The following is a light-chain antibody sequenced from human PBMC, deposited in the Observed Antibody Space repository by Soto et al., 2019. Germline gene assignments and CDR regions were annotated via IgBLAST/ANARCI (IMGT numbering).Light chain of an antibody. V-gene: IGLV2-14*01. CDR2: EVS. J-gene: IGLJ2*01. CDR1: SSDVGDYNY. Sequence: QSVLTQPPSSSGTPGQSVTIPCTGTSSDVGDYNYVSWYQQHPGKAPKLMIYEVSNRPSGVSNRFSGSKSGNTASLTISGLQAEDEADYYCSSYTSSSTPVVFGGGTKVTVL. CDR3: SSYTSSSTPVV.